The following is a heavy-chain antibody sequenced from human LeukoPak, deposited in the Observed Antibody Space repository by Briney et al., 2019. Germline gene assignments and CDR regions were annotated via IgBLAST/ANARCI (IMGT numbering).Heavy chain of an antibody. CDR2: IKSKTDGGTT. CDR1: GFTFSNAW. Sequence: PGGSLRLSCAASGFTFSNAWMNWVRQAPGKGLEWVGRIKSKTDGGTTDYATPVKGRFTISRDDSKNTLYLQMNSLKTEDTAVYYCSTTYYYDSSEGYWGQGTLVTVSS. V-gene: IGHV3-15*07. D-gene: IGHD3-22*01. CDR3: STTYYYDSSEGY. J-gene: IGHJ4*02.